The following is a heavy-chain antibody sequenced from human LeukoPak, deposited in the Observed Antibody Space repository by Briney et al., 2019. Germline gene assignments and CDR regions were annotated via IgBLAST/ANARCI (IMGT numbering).Heavy chain of an antibody. J-gene: IGHJ6*02. V-gene: IGHV4-39*01. CDR3: ARHVSRGYCSSTSCYRYYGMDV. CDR2: IYYSGST. CDR1: GGSISSSSYY. Sequence: SETLSLTCTVSGGSISSSSYYWGWIRQPPGKGLEWIGSIYYSGSTYYNPSLKSRVTISVDTSKDQFSLKLSSVTAADTAVYYCARHVSRGYCSSTSCYRYYGMDVWGQGTTVTVSS. D-gene: IGHD2-2*01.